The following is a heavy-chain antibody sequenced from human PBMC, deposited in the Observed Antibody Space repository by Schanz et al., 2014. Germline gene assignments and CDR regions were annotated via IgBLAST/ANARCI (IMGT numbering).Heavy chain of an antibody. V-gene: IGHV3-33*03. Sequence: QVQLVESGGGVVQPGRSLRLSCAASGFNFGSHGMHWVRQAPGKGLEWVAVISYDGSFKNYADSVRGRITISRDNAKNTLYLQMNTLRAEDTAVYYCARKMKLGVYGGKGHDSLDIWGQGTMVTVSS. D-gene: IGHD4-17*01. CDR1: GFNFGSHG. CDR3: ARKMKLGVYGGKGHDSLDI. J-gene: IGHJ3*02. CDR2: ISYDGSFK.